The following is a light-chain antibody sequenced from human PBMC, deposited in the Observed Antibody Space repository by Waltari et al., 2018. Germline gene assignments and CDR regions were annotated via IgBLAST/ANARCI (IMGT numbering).Light chain of an antibody. J-gene: IGLJ3*02. CDR2: DDI. V-gene: IGLV2-23*01. Sequence: QSALPQPASVSGSPGQSITISCIGVSNDGGSYSLFSWYQHHPDKAPKLLIYDDIKRPSGVSDRFSGSRSGNTASLTISGLQAEDEADYFCSSYAGDRTWVFGGGTKLSVL. CDR1: SNDGGSYSL. CDR3: SSYAGDRTWV.